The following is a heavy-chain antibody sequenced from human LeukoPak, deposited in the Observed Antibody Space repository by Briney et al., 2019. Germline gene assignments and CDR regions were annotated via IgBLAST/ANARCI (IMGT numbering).Heavy chain of an antibody. CDR2: ISGSGGST. V-gene: IGHV3-23*01. D-gene: IGHD6-13*01. J-gene: IGHJ4*02. Sequence: GGSLRLSCAASGFTFGSYAMSWVRQAPGKGLEWVSAISGSGGSTYYADSVKGRFTISRDNSKNTLYLQMNSLRAEDTAVYYCSAPGSSWYFDYWGQGTLVTVSS. CDR1: GFTFGSYA. CDR3: SAPGSSWYFDY.